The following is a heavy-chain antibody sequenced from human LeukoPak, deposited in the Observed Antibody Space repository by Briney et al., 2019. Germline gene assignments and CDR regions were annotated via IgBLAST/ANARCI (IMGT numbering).Heavy chain of an antibody. D-gene: IGHD3-22*01. CDR1: GFTFGSYG. CDR3: TIMHGYYDGSGYWVQ. V-gene: IGHV3-23*01. CDR2: ITTTDATT. J-gene: IGHJ4*02. Sequence: GGSLRLSCAASGFTFGSYGMSWVRQAPGKGLEWVAFITTTDATTSYAGSVKGRFTISRDNARDTLYMQMNSLRDEDTALYYCTIMHGYYDGSGYWVQWGQGTLVTVSS.